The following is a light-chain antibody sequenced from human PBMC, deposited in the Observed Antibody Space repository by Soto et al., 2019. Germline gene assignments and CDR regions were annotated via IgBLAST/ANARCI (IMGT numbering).Light chain of an antibody. CDR3: SSYTSSSTLYV. CDR2: DVS. Sequence: QSALTQPASVSGSPGQSITISCTGTSSDVGGYNYVSWYQQHPGKAHKVMIYDVSNRPSGVSNRFSGSKSGNTASLTISGLQAEDEADYFCSSYTSSSTLYVLGNGTKLTV. J-gene: IGLJ1*01. CDR1: SSDVGGYNY. V-gene: IGLV2-14*01.